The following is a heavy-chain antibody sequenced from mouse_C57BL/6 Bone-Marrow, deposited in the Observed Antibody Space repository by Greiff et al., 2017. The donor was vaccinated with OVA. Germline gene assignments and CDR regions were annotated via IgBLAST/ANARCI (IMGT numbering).Heavy chain of an antibody. D-gene: IGHD1-1*02. CDR2: IRLKSDNYAT. V-gene: IGHV6-3*01. CDR1: GFTFSNYW. CDR3: TGGVGWYYAMDY. Sequence: EVKLMESGGGLVQPGGSLKLSCVASGFTFSNYWMNWVRQSPEKGLEWFAQIRLKSDNYATHYVASVKGRFTISRDDSKSSVYLQMNNVRAEDTGIYYCTGGVGWYYAMDYWGQGTSVTVSS. J-gene: IGHJ4*01.